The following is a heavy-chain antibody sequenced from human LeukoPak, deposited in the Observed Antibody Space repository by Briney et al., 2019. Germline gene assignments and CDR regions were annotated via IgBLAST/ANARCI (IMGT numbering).Heavy chain of an antibody. V-gene: IGHV1-18*01. CDR1: GFVFTSYG. CDR2: ISANDGKT. Sequence: GASVKVSCKASGFVFTSYGFTWVRQAPGQGLEWMGWISANDGKTHYSEKHQGRVTMSTDTVTSTAYTELRSLRSDDTAVYYCARELHVERDDYWGQGTLVTVSS. D-gene: IGHD1-1*01. J-gene: IGHJ4*02. CDR3: ARELHVERDDY.